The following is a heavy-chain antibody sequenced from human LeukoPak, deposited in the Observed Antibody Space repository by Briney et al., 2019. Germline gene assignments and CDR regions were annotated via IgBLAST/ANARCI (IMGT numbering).Heavy chain of an antibody. Sequence: GGSLRLSCSTSGFTFGDHAMSWVRQAPGKGLEWVGFIRSKAYRGTTEYAPSVRGRSSISRDDSNSIAYLQMNTLQTEDTAVYYCARGPIQLWIHNAMDVWGQGTTVTVSS. CDR1: GFTFGDHA. D-gene: IGHD5-18*01. CDR2: IRSKAYRGTT. J-gene: IGHJ6*02. CDR3: ARGPIQLWIHNAMDV. V-gene: IGHV3-49*04.